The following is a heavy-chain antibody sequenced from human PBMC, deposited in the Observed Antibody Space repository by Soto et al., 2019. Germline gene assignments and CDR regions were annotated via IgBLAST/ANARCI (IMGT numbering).Heavy chain of an antibody. CDR2: IRSRGKSPAT. J-gene: IGHJ4*02. CDR3: ARLDCSGGSGWPYYCEH. CDR1: GFTFSSSS. D-gene: IGHD2-15*01. Sequence: EVQLVESGGGLVQPGGSLKLSCAVSGFTFSSSSMHWVRQAYGKGLEWVGRIRSRGKSPATSYAASVKGRFTISRDDSKNMAYLHMKSLKTDDTAVYFCARLDCSGGSGWPYYCEHWGQGTLVTVSS. V-gene: IGHV3-73*02.